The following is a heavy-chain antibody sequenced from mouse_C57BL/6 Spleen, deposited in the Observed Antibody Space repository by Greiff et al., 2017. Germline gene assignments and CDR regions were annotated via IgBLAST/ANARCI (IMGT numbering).Heavy chain of an antibody. Sequence: QVQLQQSGAELVRPGTSVKVSCKASGYAFTNYLIEWVKQRPGQGLEWIGVINPGSGGTNYNEKFKGKATLTADKSSSTAYMQLSSLTSEDSAVYYCARENCGIRAWFAYWGQGTLVTVSA. V-gene: IGHV1-54*01. D-gene: IGHD1-1*01. CDR1: GYAFTNYL. J-gene: IGHJ3*01. CDR2: INPGSGGT. CDR3: ARENCGIRAWFAY.